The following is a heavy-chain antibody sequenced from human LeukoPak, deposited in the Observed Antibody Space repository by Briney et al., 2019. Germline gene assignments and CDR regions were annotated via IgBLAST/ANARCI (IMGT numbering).Heavy chain of an antibody. Sequence: GESLKISCKASGYSFSNHWIGWVRQMPGKGLEWMGIIYPSDSHIRYSPSFQGQVTISADKSISTAYLQWSSLKASDTAMYYCARHCDVGDANGWYIDYWGQGTLITVSS. V-gene: IGHV5-51*01. J-gene: IGHJ4*02. CDR3: ARHCDVGDANGWYIDY. D-gene: IGHD6-19*01. CDR2: IYPSDSHI. CDR1: GYSFSNHW.